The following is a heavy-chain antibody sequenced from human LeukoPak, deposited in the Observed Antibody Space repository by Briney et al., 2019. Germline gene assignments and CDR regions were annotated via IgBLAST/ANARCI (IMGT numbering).Heavy chain of an antibody. CDR3: TTDGSTTLSNTFDY. CDR1: GFPFSSYA. Sequence: GGSLRLSCAASGFPFSSYAMTWVRQAPGKGLEWVGRIKSRNRGETVDYAAPVKGRFTISRDDSKTTVYLQMNSLKTEDTAIYYCTTDGSTTLSNTFDYWGQGTLVTVSS. D-gene: IGHD1-26*01. V-gene: IGHV3-15*01. J-gene: IGHJ4*02. CDR2: IKSRNRGETV.